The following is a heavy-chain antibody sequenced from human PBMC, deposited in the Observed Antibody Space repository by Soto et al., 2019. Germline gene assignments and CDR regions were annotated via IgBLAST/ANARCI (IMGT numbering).Heavy chain of an antibody. CDR3: AREGGSTGFWSGFYHGMDV. D-gene: IGHD3-3*01. CDR2: INAGNGNT. V-gene: IGHV1-3*01. CDR1: GYTFTSYA. Sequence: ASVKVSCKASGYTFTSYAMHWVRQAPGQRLEWMGWINAGNGNTKYSQKLQGRVTMTTETSTSTAYMELRSLRSDDTAVYYCAREGGSTGFWSGFYHGMDVWGQGTTVTVSS. J-gene: IGHJ6*02.